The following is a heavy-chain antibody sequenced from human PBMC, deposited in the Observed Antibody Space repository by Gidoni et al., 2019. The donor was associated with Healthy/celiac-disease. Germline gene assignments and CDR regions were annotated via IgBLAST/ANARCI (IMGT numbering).Heavy chain of an antibody. Sequence: QVQLVQSGAAVKKPGASVQVSCKASGYTFTSYGIRWVRQAPGQGLEWMGWISAYNGNTNYAQKLQGRVTMTTDTSTSTAYMELRSLRSDDTAVYYCARDLPPSLGELSAFYYYYGMDVWGQGTTVTVSS. V-gene: IGHV1-18*01. CDR2: ISAYNGNT. J-gene: IGHJ6*02. CDR3: ARDLPPSLGELSAFYYYYGMDV. D-gene: IGHD3-16*02. CDR1: GYTFTSYG.